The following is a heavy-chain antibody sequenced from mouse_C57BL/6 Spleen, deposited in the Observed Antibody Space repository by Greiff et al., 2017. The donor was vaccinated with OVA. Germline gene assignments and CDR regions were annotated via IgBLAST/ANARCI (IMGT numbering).Heavy chain of an antibody. J-gene: IGHJ3*01. D-gene: IGHD2-3*01. Sequence: EVQGVESGGGLVKPGGSLKLSCAASGFTFSSYAMSWVRQTPEKRLEWVATISDGGSYTYYPDNVKGRFTISRDNAKNNLYLQMSHLKSEDTAMYYCARAGYYDGYYDWFAYWGQGTLVTVSA. CDR3: ARAGYYDGYYDWFAY. V-gene: IGHV5-4*01. CDR2: ISDGGSYT. CDR1: GFTFSSYA.